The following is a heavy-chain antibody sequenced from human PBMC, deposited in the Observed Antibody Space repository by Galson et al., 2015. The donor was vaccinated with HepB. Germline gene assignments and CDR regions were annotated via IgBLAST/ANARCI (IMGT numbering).Heavy chain of an antibody. CDR1: GFTFSSYG. CDR2: ISYDGSNK. CDR3: AKDQRIQLWLAGYFDY. D-gene: IGHD5-18*01. V-gene: IGHV3-30*18. J-gene: IGHJ4*02. Sequence: LRLSCAASGFTFSSYGMHWVRQAPGKGLEWVAVISYDGSNKYYADSVKGRFTISRDNSKNTLYLQMNSLRAEDTAVYYCAKDQRIQLWLAGYFDYWGQGTLVTVAS.